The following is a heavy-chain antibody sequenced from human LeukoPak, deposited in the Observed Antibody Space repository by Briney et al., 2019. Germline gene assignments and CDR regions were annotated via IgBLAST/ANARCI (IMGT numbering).Heavy chain of an antibody. V-gene: IGHV3-66*01. CDR3: ARDPGDYVGNDAFDI. D-gene: IGHD4-17*01. CDR2: IYADGST. J-gene: IGHJ3*02. Sequence: GGSLRLSCAASGFIVSDNDIKWVRQAPGKGLEWVSLIYADGSTHYTDSVKGRFSISRDNSQNTVYLQMNSLRAEDTAVYYCARDPGDYVGNDAFDIWGQGTMVTVSS. CDR1: GFIVSDND.